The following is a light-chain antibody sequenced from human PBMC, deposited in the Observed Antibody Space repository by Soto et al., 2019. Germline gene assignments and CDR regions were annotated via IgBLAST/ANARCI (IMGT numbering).Light chain of an antibody. CDR3: QQSYSTPLFT. CDR1: QSISSY. CDR2: PAS. V-gene: IGKV1-39*01. Sequence: DIPMTQSPSSLSASVGDRVTITCRASQSISSYLNWYQQKPGKAPKLLIYPASSLQSGVPSRFSGSGSGTDFTLNISSLQPEDFATYYCQQSYSTPLFTFGPGTKVDIK. J-gene: IGKJ3*01.